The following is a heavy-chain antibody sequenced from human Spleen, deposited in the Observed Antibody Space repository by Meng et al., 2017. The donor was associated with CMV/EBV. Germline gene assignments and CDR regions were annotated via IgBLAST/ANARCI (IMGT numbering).Heavy chain of an antibody. V-gene: IGHV4-34*01. CDR3: ARDPLANGRIAAAGYNY. CDR1: GGSFSGYY. J-gene: IGHJ4*02. Sequence: QVRLQQWGAGRLKPSETLSLTCAVDGGSFSGYYWSWIRQPPGKGLEWIGEINHSGSTNYNPSLKSRVTMSVDTSKNQFSLKLSSVTAADTAVYYCARDPLANGRIAAAGYNYWGQGTLVTVSS. D-gene: IGHD6-13*01. CDR2: INHSGST.